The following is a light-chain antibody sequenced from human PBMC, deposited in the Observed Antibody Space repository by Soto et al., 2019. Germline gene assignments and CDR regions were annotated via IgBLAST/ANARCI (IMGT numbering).Light chain of an antibody. CDR1: HNILKG. V-gene: IGKV1-5*03. Sequence: EIQMTQSPSTLSAAVVDRFTITCRASHNILKGLAWYQQKPGKAPRLLIYEASTLENGVPSRFSGGGSGTEFTLTISSLQPDDFATYYCQQYNTYATLGQGTTVDI. CDR3: QQYNTYAT. CDR2: EAS. J-gene: IGKJ1*01.